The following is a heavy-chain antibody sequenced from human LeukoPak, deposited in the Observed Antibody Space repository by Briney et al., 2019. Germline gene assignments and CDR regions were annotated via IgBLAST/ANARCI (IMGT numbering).Heavy chain of an antibody. D-gene: IGHD6-19*01. J-gene: IGHJ6*02. Sequence: PSETLSLTCTVSGGSFSSDSYFWSWVRQPPGKGLEWIGYIYYSGSTNYNPSLKSRVTISVDTSKNQFSLKLSSVTAADTAVYYCARDEGLYSSSFYYYYGMDVWGQGTTVTVSS. CDR3: ARDEGLYSSSFYYYYGMDV. V-gene: IGHV4-61*01. CDR1: GGSFSSDSYF. CDR2: IYYSGST.